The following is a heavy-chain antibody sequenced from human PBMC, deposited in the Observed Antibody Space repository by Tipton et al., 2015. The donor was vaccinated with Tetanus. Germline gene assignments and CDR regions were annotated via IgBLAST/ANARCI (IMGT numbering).Heavy chain of an antibody. Sequence: TLSLTCTVSGASLRGGDYHWSWIRQPPGKGLEWLAYISGSGATNSNYYLKSRITMTRDTSRNQFSLTLTSVTAADTAVYYCARGLPREPSYLDYWGQGKQVTVSS. V-gene: IGHV4-61*08. J-gene: IGHJ4*02. CDR2: ISGSGAT. CDR3: ARGLPREPSYLDY. CDR1: GASLRGGDYH. D-gene: IGHD1-26*01.